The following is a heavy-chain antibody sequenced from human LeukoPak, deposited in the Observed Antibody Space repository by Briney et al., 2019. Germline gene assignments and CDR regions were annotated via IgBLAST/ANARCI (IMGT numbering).Heavy chain of an antibody. Sequence: PSQTLSLTCTVSGGSISSGGYYWSWIRQHPGKGLEWIGYIYYSGSTYYNPSLKSRVTISVDTSKNQFSLKLSSVTAADTAVYYCARGVSVGGSSSWRLDYWGQGTLVTVSS. V-gene: IGHV4-31*03. CDR3: ARGVSVGGSSSWRLDY. CDR2: IYYSGST. J-gene: IGHJ4*02. CDR1: GGSISSGGYY. D-gene: IGHD6-13*01.